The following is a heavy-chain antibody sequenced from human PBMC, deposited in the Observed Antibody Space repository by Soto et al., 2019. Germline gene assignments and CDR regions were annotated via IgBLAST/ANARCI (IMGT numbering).Heavy chain of an antibody. CDR1: GYTFTSYG. CDR2: ISAYNGNT. Sequence: QVQLVQSGAEVKKPGASVKVSCKASGYTFTSYGISWVRQAPGQVLEWMGWISAYNGNTNYEQKLQGRVTTTTDKSTSTAYMELRSLRSDDKAVYYGARGTYYYDSSGYLAGDYWGQGTLVTVSS. CDR3: ARGTYYYDSSGYLAGDY. D-gene: IGHD3-22*01. J-gene: IGHJ4*02. V-gene: IGHV1-18*01.